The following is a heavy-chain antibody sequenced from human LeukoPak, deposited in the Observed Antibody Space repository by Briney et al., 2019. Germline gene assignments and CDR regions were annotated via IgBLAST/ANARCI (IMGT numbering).Heavy chain of an antibody. CDR2: IYYSGST. J-gene: IGHJ6*03. Sequence: PSETLSLTCTVSGGSISSYYWSWIRQPPGKGLEWIGYIYYSGSTNYNPSLKSRVTISVDTSKNQFSLKLSSVTAADTAVYYCARAPLYGSGSPNRGLYYYYYYMDVWGKGTTVTVSS. D-gene: IGHD3-10*01. CDR1: GGSISSYY. CDR3: ARAPLYGSGSPNRGLYYYYYYMDV. V-gene: IGHV4-59*01.